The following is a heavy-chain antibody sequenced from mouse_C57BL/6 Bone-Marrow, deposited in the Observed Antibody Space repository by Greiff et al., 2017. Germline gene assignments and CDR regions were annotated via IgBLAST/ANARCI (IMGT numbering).Heavy chain of an antibody. V-gene: IGHV14-4*01. J-gene: IGHJ2*01. CDR2: IDPENGDT. D-gene: IGHD1-1*01. CDR1: GFNIKDDY. Sequence: EVQLQQSGAELVRPGASVKLSCTASGFNIKDDYMHWVKQRPEQGLEWIGWIDPENGDTEYASKFQGKAPITADTSSNTAYLQLSSLTSEDTAVYYCTDYDYGSSQGYYFDYWGQGTTLTVSS. CDR3: TDYDYGSSQGYYFDY.